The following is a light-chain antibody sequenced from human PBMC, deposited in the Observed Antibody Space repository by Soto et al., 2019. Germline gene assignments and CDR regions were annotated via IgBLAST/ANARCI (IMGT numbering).Light chain of an antibody. J-gene: IGKJ5*01. Sequence: DIQMTQAPSTLSASVGDRVTITCRASQSISIWLAWYQQKPGKAPKILIYKASSLESGVPSRFSGSGSGTDFTLSIISLQPEDFATYYCQQFNNYPLTFGQGTRLEIK. CDR1: QSISIW. CDR2: KAS. CDR3: QQFNNYPLT. V-gene: IGKV1-5*03.